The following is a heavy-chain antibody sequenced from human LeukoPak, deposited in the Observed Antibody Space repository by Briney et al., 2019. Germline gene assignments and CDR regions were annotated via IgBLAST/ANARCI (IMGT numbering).Heavy chain of an antibody. CDR1: GYTFTSYG. CDR2: ISGYNGNT. D-gene: IGHD4-17*01. V-gene: IGHV1-18*01. Sequence: ASVKVSCKASGYTFTSYGISWARQAPGQGLEWMGWISGYNGNTNYAQKLQGRVTMTTDTSTSTAYMELRSLRSDDTAVYYCARGAYGDYYFDYWGQGTLVTVSS. J-gene: IGHJ4*02. CDR3: ARGAYGDYYFDY.